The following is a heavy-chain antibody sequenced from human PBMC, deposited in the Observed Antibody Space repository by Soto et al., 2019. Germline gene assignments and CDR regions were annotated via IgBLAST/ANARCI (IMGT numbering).Heavy chain of an antibody. D-gene: IGHD3-16*01. CDR1: GDTFTSYG. Sequence: ASMKVSCKASGDTFTSYGLSWVRQAPGQGLEWMGWINGYTGNTNYAQKFQGRVTMTTDTSTNTAYLDLWTLISDDTAVYYCARSWVTGKGGIDDWGQGTPVTVSS. V-gene: IGHV1-18*01. CDR2: INGYTGNT. J-gene: IGHJ6*02. CDR3: ARSWVTGKGGIDD.